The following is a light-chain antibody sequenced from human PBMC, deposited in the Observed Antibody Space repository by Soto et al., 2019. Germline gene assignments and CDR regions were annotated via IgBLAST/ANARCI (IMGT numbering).Light chain of an antibody. J-gene: IGLJ2*01. CDR2: EGS. V-gene: IGLV2-23*01. CDR3: CSYAGSSTSLWG. CDR1: SSDVGSYNL. Sequence: QSVLTQPASVSGSPGQSITISCTGTSSDVGSYNLVSWYQQHPGKAPKLMIYEGSTRPSGVSNRFSGSKSGNTASLTISGLQAEDEADYYCCSYAGSSTSLWGFGGGTKLTVL.